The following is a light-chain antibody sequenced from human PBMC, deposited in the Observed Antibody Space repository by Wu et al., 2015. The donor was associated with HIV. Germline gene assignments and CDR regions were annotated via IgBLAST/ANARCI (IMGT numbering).Light chain of an antibody. CDR3: QQRSNWPWT. CDR2: DSS. J-gene: IGKJ1*01. CDR1: QSVSSSY. V-gene: IGKV3D-20*02. Sequence: EIVLTQSPGTLSLSPGERATLSCRASQSVSSSYLAWYQQKPGQAPRLLIYDSSNRATGIPARFSGSGSGTDFTLTIGSLEPEDFAVYYCQQRSNWPWTFGQGTKVEIK.